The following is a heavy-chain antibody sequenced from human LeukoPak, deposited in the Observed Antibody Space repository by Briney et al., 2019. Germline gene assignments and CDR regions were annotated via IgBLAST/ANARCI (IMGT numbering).Heavy chain of an antibody. Sequence: PSETPSLTCTVSGGSISSGDYYWSWIRQPPGKGLEWIAYMYYSGSTYYNPSLKSRVTISVDTSKNQFSLKLSSVTAADTAVYYCARAPYSSSWLNWGEGTLVTVSS. CDR1: GGSISSGDYY. CDR3: ARAPYSSSWLN. CDR2: MYYSGST. J-gene: IGHJ4*02. D-gene: IGHD6-13*01. V-gene: IGHV4-30-4*01.